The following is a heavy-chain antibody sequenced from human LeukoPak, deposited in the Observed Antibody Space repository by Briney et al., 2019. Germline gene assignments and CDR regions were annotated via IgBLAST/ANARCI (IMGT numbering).Heavy chain of an antibody. V-gene: IGHV4-39*07. CDR1: GGSISSSSYY. J-gene: IGHJ6*03. CDR3: ARDLIGYSSGWYPSDVYYYYYYMDV. D-gene: IGHD6-19*01. CDR2: IYYSGGT. Sequence: PSETLSLTCTVSGGSISSSSYYWGWIRQPPGKGLEWIGSIYYSGGTYYNPSLKSRVTISVDTSKNQFSLKLSSVTAADTAVYYCARDLIGYSSGWYPSDVYYYYYYMDVWGKGTTVTISS.